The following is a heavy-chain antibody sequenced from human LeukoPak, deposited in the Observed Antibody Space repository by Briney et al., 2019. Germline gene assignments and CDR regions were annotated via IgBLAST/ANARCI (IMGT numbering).Heavy chain of an antibody. D-gene: IGHD1-26*01. CDR3: AKGPYSGSQWVYMDV. Sequence: AGGSLRLSCAASGFTFSSYAMSWVRQAPGKGREWVSAISGSGGSTYYADSVKGRFTISRDNSKNTLYLQMNSLRAEDTAVYYCAKGPYSGSQWVYMDVWGKGTTVTVSS. CDR2: ISGSGGST. J-gene: IGHJ6*04. V-gene: IGHV3-23*01. CDR1: GFTFSSYA.